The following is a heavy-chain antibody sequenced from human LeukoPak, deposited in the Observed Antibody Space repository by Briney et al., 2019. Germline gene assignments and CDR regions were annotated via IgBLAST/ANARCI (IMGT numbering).Heavy chain of an antibody. CDR1: GFTFSGSA. CDR3: TTRGYDSSGGFDY. CDR2: IRSKANSYAT. D-gene: IGHD3-22*01. V-gene: IGHV3-73*01. Sequence: PGGSLRLSCAASGFTFSGSAMHWVRQASGKGLEWVGRIRSKANSYATAYAASVKGRFTISRDDSKNTAYLQMNCLKTEDTAVYYCTTRGYDSSGGFDYWGQGTLVTVSS. J-gene: IGHJ4*02.